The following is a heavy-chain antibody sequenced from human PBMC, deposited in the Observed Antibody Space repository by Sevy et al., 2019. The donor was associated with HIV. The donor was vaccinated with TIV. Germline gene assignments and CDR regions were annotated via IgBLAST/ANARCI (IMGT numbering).Heavy chain of an antibody. V-gene: IGHV3-30*04. Sequence: GGSLRLSCAASGFTFSSYAMHWVRQAPGKGLEWVAVISYDGSNKYYADSVKGRFTISRDNSKNTLYLQMNSLRAEDTVVYYCARDGSSSVLDYWGQGTLVTVSS. J-gene: IGHJ4*02. CDR2: ISYDGSNK. CDR1: GFTFSSYA. D-gene: IGHD6-6*01. CDR3: ARDGSSSVLDY.